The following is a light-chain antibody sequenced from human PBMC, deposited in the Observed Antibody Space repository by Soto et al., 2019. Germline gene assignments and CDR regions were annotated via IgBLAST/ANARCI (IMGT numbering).Light chain of an antibody. V-gene: IGKV3-11*02. J-gene: IGKJ4*01. CDR3: QQSYSTPLT. CDR2: DAS. CDR1: QRVASD. Sequence: VFTQSPGTLSLSPGEGATLSCRASQRVASDLAWYLQKPGQPPRLLIYDASIRATGIPDRISGSGSERDFTLTISRLEPEDAATYYCQQSYSTPLTFCGGSKVDI.